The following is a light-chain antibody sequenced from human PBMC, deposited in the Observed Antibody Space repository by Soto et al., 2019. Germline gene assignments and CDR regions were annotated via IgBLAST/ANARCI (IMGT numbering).Light chain of an antibody. CDR3: CSYAASNVV. J-gene: IGLJ2*01. CDR2: EGT. CDR1: SSDVGNYNL. Sequence: QSALTQPASVSGSPGQSITISCNGTSSDVGNYNLVSWYQQESGRAPKLIIYEGTKRPSGISNRFSGSKSGNTASLTISGLQVDDEADYSCCSYAASNVVFGGGTQLTVL. V-gene: IGLV2-23*01.